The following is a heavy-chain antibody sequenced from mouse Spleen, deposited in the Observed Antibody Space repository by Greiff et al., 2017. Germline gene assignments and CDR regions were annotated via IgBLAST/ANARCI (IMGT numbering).Heavy chain of an antibody. CDR1: GYTFTSYT. V-gene: IGHV1-4*01. CDR3: AREVYRYDGTHYFDY. J-gene: IGHJ2*01. D-gene: IGHD2-14*01. CDR2: INPSSGYT. Sequence: QVPLKQSGAELARPGASVKMSCKASGYTFTSYTMHWVKQRPGPGLEWIGYINPSSGYTNYNQKFKDKATLTADKSSSTAYMQLSSLTSEDSAVYYGAREVYRYDGTHYFDYWGQGTTLTVSS.